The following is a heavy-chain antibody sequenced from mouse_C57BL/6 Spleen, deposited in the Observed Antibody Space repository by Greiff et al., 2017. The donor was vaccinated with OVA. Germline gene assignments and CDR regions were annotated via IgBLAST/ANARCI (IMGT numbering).Heavy chain of an antibody. CDR3: AREGGYDHGGWFAH. CDR1: GYTFTSYW. CDR2: IYPGSGST. V-gene: IGHV1-55*01. D-gene: IGHD2-4*01. J-gene: IGHJ3*01. Sequence: QVQLQQPGAELVKPGASVKMSCKASGYTFTSYWITWVKQRPGQGLEWIGDIYPGSGSTNYNEKFKSKATLTVDTSSSTAYMQLSSLTSEDSSVYYCAREGGYDHGGWFAHGCRGTRDTVS.